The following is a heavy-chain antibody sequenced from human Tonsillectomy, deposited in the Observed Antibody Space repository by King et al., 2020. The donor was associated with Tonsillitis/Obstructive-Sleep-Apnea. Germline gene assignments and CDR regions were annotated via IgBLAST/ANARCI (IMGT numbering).Heavy chain of an antibody. CDR1: GYTFTNYY. CDR2: INPRGGST. J-gene: IGHJ4*02. Sequence: VQLVESGAEVKKPGASVKVSCTASGYTFTNYYMHWVRQAPGQGLEWMGVINPRGGSTSYAQKFQGRVTMTRDTSTSTVYMELSTLRSEDTAVYYCARARGGPDYWGQGTLVTVSS. V-gene: IGHV1-46*01. CDR3: ARARGGPDY. D-gene: IGHD2-15*01.